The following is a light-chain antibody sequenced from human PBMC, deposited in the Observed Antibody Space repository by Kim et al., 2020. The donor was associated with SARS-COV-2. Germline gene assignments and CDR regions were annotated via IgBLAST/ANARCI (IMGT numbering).Light chain of an antibody. V-gene: IGLV1-51*01. Sequence: GQKVTISCTGSSSNIGNNYIAWYQQLPGTAPELLIYDFDKRPSGIPDRFSGSKSGTSATLGITGLQTGDEADYYCGTWDSSLSAGVFGGGTKLTVL. CDR1: SSNIGNNY. CDR3: GTWDSSLSAGV. CDR2: DFD. J-gene: IGLJ2*01.